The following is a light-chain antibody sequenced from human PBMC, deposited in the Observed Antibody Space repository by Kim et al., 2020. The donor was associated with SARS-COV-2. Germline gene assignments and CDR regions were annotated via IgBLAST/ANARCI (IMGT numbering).Light chain of an antibody. CDR3: QQYGSSPVT. Sequence: EIVLTQSPGTLSLSPGERATLSCRASQSVTSSYLAWYQQKPGQTLRLLIYGPSSRATGVPDRFSGSESGTDFTLTISRLEPEDFAVYYCQQYGSSPVTFGQGTKLEI. CDR2: GPS. CDR1: QSVTSSY. V-gene: IGKV3-20*01. J-gene: IGKJ2*01.